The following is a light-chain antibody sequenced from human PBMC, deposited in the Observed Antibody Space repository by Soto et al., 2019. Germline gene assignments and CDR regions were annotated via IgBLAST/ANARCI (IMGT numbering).Light chain of an antibody. CDR3: CSYAASGYI. J-gene: IGLJ1*01. CDR1: SSDVGAYDY. V-gene: IGLV2-11*01. CDR2: DVN. Sequence: QSALTQSPSVSGSPGQSVTISCTGTSSDVGAYDYVSWFQQLPGKAPQLVIYDVNKRPSGIPDHFSGSKSGNTASLTIAGLQPEDEADYYCCSYAASGYIFGSGTKVTVL.